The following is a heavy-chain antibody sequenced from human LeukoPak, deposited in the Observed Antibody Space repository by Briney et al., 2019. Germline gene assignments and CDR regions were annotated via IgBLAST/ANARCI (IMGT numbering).Heavy chain of an antibody. V-gene: IGHV3-30*18. Sequence: GRTLRLSCAASGFTFSSYGMHFVRQAPGKRLEWVAVISYDGTNNYSADSVKGRFTISRDNSENTLYLQMNSLRAEDTAVYYCAKDDAAYSGYDYFDYWGQGTLVTVSS. CDR2: ISYDGTNN. D-gene: IGHD5-12*01. J-gene: IGHJ4*02. CDR1: GFTFSSYG. CDR3: AKDDAAYSGYDYFDY.